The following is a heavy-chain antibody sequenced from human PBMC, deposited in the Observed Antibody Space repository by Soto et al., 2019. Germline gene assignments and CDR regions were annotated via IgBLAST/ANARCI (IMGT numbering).Heavy chain of an antibody. CDR1: GGTFSSYA. D-gene: IGHD6-13*01. Sequence: QVQLVQSGAEVKKPGSSVKVSCKASGGTFSSYAISWVRQAPGQGLEWMGGIIPIFGTAKYAQKFQGRVTITADKSTSTAYMELSSLRSEDTAVYYCARDPPLAAAGTKWFDPWGQGTLVTVSS. CDR2: IIPIFGTA. J-gene: IGHJ5*02. CDR3: ARDPPLAAAGTKWFDP. V-gene: IGHV1-69*06.